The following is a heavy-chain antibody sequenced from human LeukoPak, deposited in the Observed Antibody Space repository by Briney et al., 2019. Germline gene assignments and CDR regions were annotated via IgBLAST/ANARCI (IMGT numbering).Heavy chain of an antibody. Sequence: RSLRLSCAASGFTFDDYAMHWVRQAPGKGLEWVSGISWNSGSIGYADSVKGRFTISRDNAKNSLYLQMNSLRAEDTALYYCAKEGRLAARPLDYWGQGTLVTVSS. CDR1: GFTFDDYA. CDR2: ISWNSGSI. J-gene: IGHJ4*02. D-gene: IGHD6-6*01. V-gene: IGHV3-9*01. CDR3: AKEGRLAARPLDY.